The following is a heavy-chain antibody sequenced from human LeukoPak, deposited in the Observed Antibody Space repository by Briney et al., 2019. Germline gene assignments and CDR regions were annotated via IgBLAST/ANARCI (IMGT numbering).Heavy chain of an antibody. CDR1: GGSISSYY. D-gene: IGHD3-16*01. Sequence: SETLSLTCSVSGGSISSYYWTRIRQPPGKGLEWIGYRYYSGSTTYNPSLKSRVTISVDTSKSQFSLKLISVTAADTAIYYCARVRGDFETDWGQGTLVTVSS. J-gene: IGHJ1*01. V-gene: IGHV4-59*01. CDR3: ARVRGDFETD. CDR2: RYYSGST.